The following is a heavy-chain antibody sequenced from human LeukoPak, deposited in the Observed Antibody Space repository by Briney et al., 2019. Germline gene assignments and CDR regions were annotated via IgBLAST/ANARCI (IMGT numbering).Heavy chain of an antibody. Sequence: ASVKVSCKSSGNTFTGSCIHWVRQAPGQGLEWVAWINPKSGGANYAQKFQGRVTTTRDTSISTAYMELSRLTSDDTAVYYCARESGTYYGYWGQGTLVTVSS. CDR3: ARESGTYYGY. J-gene: IGHJ4*02. V-gene: IGHV1-2*02. CDR2: INPKSGGA. CDR1: GNTFTGSC. D-gene: IGHD1-26*01.